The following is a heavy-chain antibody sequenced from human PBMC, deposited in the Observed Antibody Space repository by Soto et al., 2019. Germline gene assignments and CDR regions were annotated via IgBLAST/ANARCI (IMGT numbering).Heavy chain of an antibody. CDR2: ISRDGGTK. Sequence: GGSLRLSCAVSGFTVSTYGMHWVRQAPGKGLEWVAVISRDGGTKYYADSVKGRFTISRDNSRNTLFLEMNSLRSEDTAVYYCARACSSTSCYVYWGQGTLVTVSS. D-gene: IGHD2-2*01. CDR1: GFTVSTYG. CDR3: ARACSSTSCYVY. V-gene: IGHV3-30*03. J-gene: IGHJ4*02.